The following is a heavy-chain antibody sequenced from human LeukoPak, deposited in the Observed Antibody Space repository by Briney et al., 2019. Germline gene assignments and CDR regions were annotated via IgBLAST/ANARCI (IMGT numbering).Heavy chain of an antibody. J-gene: IGHJ4*02. CDR3: ARVGYSGWNLEY. V-gene: IGHV3-7*01. D-gene: IGHD5-12*01. CDR1: GFTFRSYW. CDR2: ISQGGSVK. Sequence: GGSLRLPCAASGFTFRSYWMSWVRQAPGKGLEWVANISQGGSVKYYVDSVKGRFTISRDDAKNSLYVQMNSLRDEDTAEYYCARVGYSGWNLEYWGQGTLVTVSS.